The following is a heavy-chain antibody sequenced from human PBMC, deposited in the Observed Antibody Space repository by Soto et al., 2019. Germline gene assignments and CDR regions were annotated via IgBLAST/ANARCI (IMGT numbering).Heavy chain of an antibody. J-gene: IGHJ4*02. CDR1: GGTFSSYA. V-gene: IGHV1-69*06. Sequence: SVKVSCKASGGTFSSYAISWVRQAPGQGLEWMGGIIPIFGTANYAQKFQGRVTITADKSTSTAYMELSSLRSEDTAVYYCARKPRYSYGYFDYWGQGTLVTVSS. CDR2: IIPIFGTA. CDR3: ARKPRYSYGYFDY. D-gene: IGHD5-18*01.